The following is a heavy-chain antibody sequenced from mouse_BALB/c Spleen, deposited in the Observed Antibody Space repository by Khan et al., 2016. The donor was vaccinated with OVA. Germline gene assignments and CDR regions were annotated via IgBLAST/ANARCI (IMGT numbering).Heavy chain of an antibody. Sequence: EVQGVESGGDLVQPGGSRKLSCAASGFTFSSFGMHWVRQAPEKGLEWVAYISSDSITLYYADTVKGRFTISRNNPRNTLFLQMTSLRYEDTAIYYGGSGNWAWIAYWGQGTLVTVSA. J-gene: IGHJ3*01. CDR1: GFTFSSFG. V-gene: IGHV5-17*02. D-gene: IGHD4-1*01. CDR2: ISSDSITL. CDR3: GSGNWAWIAY.